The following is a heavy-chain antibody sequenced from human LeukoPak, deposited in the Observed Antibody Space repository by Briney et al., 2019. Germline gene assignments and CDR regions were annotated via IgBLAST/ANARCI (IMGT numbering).Heavy chain of an antibody. D-gene: IGHD4-23*01. CDR2: INHSGST. J-gene: IGHJ4*02. CDR3: ARGGNVDY. V-gene: IGHV4-34*01. Sequence: SETLSLTCAVYGGSFSGYYWSWIRQPPGKGLEWIGEINHSGSTNYNPYLKSRVTISVDTSKNQFSLKLSSVTAADTAVYYCARGGNVDYWGQGTLVTVSS. CDR1: GGSFSGYY.